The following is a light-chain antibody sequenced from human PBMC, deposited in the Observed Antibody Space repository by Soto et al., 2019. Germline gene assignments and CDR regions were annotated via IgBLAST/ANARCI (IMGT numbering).Light chain of an antibody. CDR2: LGS. CDR3: TEGLRTTYT. J-gene: IGKJ2*01. Sequence: IALTQSPISLPVTLGEPASISCRSSQTLLLGNGYNYLDWYLQKPGQSPQLLIYLGSNRASGVPDRFSGSRSGTDFTLKSSRVEAEDVEIFYCTEGLRTTYTFGQGTKMEIK. CDR1: QTLLLGNGYNY. V-gene: IGKV2-28*01.